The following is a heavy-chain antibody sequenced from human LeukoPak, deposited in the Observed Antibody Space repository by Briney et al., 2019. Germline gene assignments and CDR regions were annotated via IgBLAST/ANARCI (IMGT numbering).Heavy chain of an antibody. CDR2: ISSGSNTI. J-gene: IGHJ4*02. CDR3: ARDYLTAQWLLSGGDY. V-gene: IGHV3-48*03. D-gene: IGHD5-12*01. Sequence: PGGPLRLSCAASGFTFSSYEMSWVRQAPGKGLEWVSYISSGSNTIYYADSVKGRFTIPRDNAKNSLYLQMNSLRAEDTAVYYCARDYLTAQWLLSGGDYWGQGTLVTVSS. CDR1: GFTFSSYE.